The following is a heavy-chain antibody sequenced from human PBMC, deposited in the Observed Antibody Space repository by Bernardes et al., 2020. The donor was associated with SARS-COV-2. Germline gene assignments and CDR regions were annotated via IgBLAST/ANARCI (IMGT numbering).Heavy chain of an antibody. CDR2: IYWDDDK. CDR3: ARYYYLWFGELFYFDY. CDR1: GFSLSTSGVG. D-gene: IGHD3-10*01. J-gene: IGHJ4*02. V-gene: IGHV2-5*02. Sequence: SGPTLGKPTQTLTLTSTFSGFSLSTSGVGVGCIRQPPGKALDWLAPIYWDDDKRYSPSLKSRLTITKDTSKNQVVLTMTNMDPVDTATYYCARYYYLWFGELFYFDYWGQGTLVTVSS.